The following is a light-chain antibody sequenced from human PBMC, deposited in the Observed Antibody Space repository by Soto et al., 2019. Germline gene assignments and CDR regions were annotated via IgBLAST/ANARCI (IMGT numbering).Light chain of an antibody. V-gene: IGKV3-11*01. CDR1: QSVNRY. CDR2: DAS. Sequence: EIVLTQSPATPSLSPGERATLSCRTSQSVNRYLDWYQQKPGQAPRLLIYDASNRAAGIPARFSGSGSGTDFSLTISSLEPEDFAVYYCHRRVNWPTFGPGTKVDIK. J-gene: IGKJ3*01. CDR3: HRRVNWPT.